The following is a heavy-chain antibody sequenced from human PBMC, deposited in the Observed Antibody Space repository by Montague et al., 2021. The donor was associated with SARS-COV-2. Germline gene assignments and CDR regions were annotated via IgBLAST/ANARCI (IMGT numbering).Heavy chain of an antibody. CDR1: GLTFSSYS. J-gene: IGHJ3*01. V-gene: IGHV3-21*01. Sequence: SLRLSCAASGLTFSSYSMVWVRQAPGKGLEWVSSITSSSDYIHYAVSVKGRFTIFRDNDRNSLYLLMNSLRAEDTAVYYCAGGGMATISESFDLWGQGTLVTVSS. CDR3: AGGGMATISESFDL. D-gene: IGHD5-24*01. CDR2: ITSSSDYI.